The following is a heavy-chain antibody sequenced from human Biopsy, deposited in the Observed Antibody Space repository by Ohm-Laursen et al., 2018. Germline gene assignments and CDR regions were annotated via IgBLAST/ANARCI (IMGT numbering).Heavy chain of an antibody. CDR3: ARERGPHAGSFDR. V-gene: IGHV1-69*13. CDR2: IVPMFGMA. J-gene: IGHJ5*02. Sequence: GASVKVSCKAAGDTFGSYEINWFRQAPGEGLERMGGIVPMFGMANYAQKFQGRVTMTADESTTTAYMEVIRLTWEDTAVYYCARERGPHAGSFDRWGQGTLVTVSS. CDR1: GDTFGSYE. D-gene: IGHD1-14*01.